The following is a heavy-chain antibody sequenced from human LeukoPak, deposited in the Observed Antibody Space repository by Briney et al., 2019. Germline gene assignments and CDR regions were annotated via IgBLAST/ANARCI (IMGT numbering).Heavy chain of an antibody. CDR3: AKGECSGGSCYFFDY. D-gene: IGHD2-15*01. V-gene: IGHV3-23*01. CDR2: ISGSGGST. CDR1: GFTFSSYA. Sequence: GGSLILSCAASGFTFSSYAMSWVRQAPGKGLEWVSAISGSGGSTYYADSAKGRSTIAGDDSQNTLYLQMNSLRAEDTAVYYCAKGECSGGSCYFFDYWGQGTLVTVSS. J-gene: IGHJ4*02.